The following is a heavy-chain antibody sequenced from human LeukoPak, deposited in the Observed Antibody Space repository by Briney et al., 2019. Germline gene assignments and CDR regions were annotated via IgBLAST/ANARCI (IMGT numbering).Heavy chain of an antibody. CDR1: GGSISRSGYY. CDR3: ASGYFGFDF. CDR2: IYYHGST. Sequence: SETLSLTCTVSGGSISRSGYYWGWIRQPPVKGLEWFGRIYYHGSTYYNPSLMSRVTMSVERSENTCSLAVSAVSAADSTVYCGASGYFGFDFWGQGPLVTVST. D-gene: IGHD3-22*01. J-gene: IGHJ4*02. V-gene: IGHV4-39*01.